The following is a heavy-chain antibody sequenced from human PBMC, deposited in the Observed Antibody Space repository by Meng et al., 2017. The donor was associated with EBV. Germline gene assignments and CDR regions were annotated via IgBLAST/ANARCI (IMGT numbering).Heavy chain of an antibody. J-gene: IGHJ4*02. V-gene: IGHV1-69*12. CDR3: AGTVLRSGTFYSLDS. CDR1: EGTFNNYA. CDR2: IIPIFETA. D-gene: IGHD3-10*01. Sequence: VQTVHSGHKVPRTGPLVKIACKAAEGTFNNYAFSWVRQAPGQGLEWMGAIIPIFETADYAQIFRGRVTITADESTSTTYMELSSLGSADTAMYYCAGTVLRSGTFYSLDSWGQGSLVTVSS.